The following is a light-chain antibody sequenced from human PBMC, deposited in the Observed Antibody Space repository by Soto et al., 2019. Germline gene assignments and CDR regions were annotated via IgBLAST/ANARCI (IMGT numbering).Light chain of an antibody. CDR2: EVS. CDR3: SSYAGSNHYV. Sequence: ALTEPPSASGSPGQSVTISCTGTSSDVGGYNYVSWYQQHPGKAPKLMIYEVSKRPSGVPDRFSGSKSGNTAYLTVSGLQAEDEADYYCSSYAGSNHYVFGTGTKVTVL. J-gene: IGLJ1*01. V-gene: IGLV2-8*01. CDR1: SSDVGGYNY.